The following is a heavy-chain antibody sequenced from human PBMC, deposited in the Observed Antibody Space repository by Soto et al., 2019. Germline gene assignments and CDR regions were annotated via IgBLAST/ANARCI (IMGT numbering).Heavy chain of an antibody. CDR3: ARWGHPAVKAFDI. CDR1: GASVNDYY. Sequence: SETLSLTCTVSGASVNDYYWNWVRQPLGKGLEWIGFIHYTGSRIFNPSLQSRVTMSVDVSQNQFSLRLTSVTAADTAIYYCARWGHPAVKAFDIWGQGTTVTVSS. J-gene: IGHJ3*02. V-gene: IGHV4-59*02. CDR2: IHYTGSR. D-gene: IGHD3-16*01.